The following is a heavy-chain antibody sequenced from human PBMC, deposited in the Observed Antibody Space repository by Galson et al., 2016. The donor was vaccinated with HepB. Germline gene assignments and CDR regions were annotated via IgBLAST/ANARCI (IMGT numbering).Heavy chain of an antibody. Sequence: SETLSLTCGVYGGSFSGYSWSWIRQAPGKGLEWIGEISDNGKINYQSSFKSRVSMSIDTSKRQFSLNVTAVTAADTAVYYCARFPLGYCSGESCFHHYYFDYWGQGTLVTVSS. J-gene: IGHJ4*02. D-gene: IGHD2-15*01. CDR3: ARFPLGYCSGESCFHHYYFDY. CDR2: ISDNGKI. V-gene: IGHV4-34*01. CDR1: GGSFSGYS.